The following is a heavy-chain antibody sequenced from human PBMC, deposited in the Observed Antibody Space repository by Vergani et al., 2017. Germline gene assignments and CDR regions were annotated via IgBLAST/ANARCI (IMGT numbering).Heavy chain of an antibody. CDR3: ARHKVGATYGMDV. V-gene: IGHV4-38-2*01. Sequence: QVQLQESCPGLVTPSETLSLTCAVSGYSISSGYYWGWVRQPPGKGLEWIGSIYHSGSTCYNPSLKSRVTISVDTSKNQFSLKLSSGTAADTAVYYCARHKVGATYGMDVWGQGTTVTVSS. CDR2: IYHSGST. CDR1: GYSISSGYY. D-gene: IGHD1-26*01. J-gene: IGHJ6*02.